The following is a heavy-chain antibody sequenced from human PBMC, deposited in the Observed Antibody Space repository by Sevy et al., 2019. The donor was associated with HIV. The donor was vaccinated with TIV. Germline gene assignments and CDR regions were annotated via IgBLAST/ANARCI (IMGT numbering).Heavy chain of an antibody. CDR2: IWSEGSNK. CDR1: GFTFSDYG. D-gene: IGHD1-7*01. Sequence: GGSLRLSCAASGFTFSDYGMHCVRQAPGKGLEWVAVIWSEGSNKYYGDSVKGRFTISRDSSKNTLFLQMNSLRVDDTAVYYCAREERSGTTTSFDYWGQGALVTVSS. CDR3: AREERSGTTTSFDY. J-gene: IGHJ4*02. V-gene: IGHV3-33*01.